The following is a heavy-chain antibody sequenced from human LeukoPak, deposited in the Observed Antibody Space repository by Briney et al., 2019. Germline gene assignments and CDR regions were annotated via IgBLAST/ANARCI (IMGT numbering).Heavy chain of an antibody. V-gene: IGHV3-7*01. CDR3: AREDHSKYEY. J-gene: IGHJ4*02. CDR2: IQQNGNEK. CDR1: GFTFSGYW. D-gene: IGHD4-11*01. Sequence: PGGSLRLSCVASGFTFSGYWMAWVRQAPGKGPEWVASIQQNGNEKYYVDSVKGRFTISKDNAKNLLFLQMNSLRAEDTAVYYCAREDHSKYEYWGQGTPVTVSS.